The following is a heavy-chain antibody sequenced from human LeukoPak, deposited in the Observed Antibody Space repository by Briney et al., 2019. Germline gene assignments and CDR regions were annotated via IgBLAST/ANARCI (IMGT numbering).Heavy chain of an antibody. CDR1: GFTFSDYH. Sequence: GGSLRLSCAASGFTFSDYHMSWIRQAPGKGLEWVSYISSSGSTIDYADSVKGRFTISRDNAKNSLYLQINSLRAEDTAVYYCARSSYSSSSSVWGQGTMVAVSS. CDR3: ARSSYSSSSSV. D-gene: IGHD6-6*01. CDR2: ISSSGSTI. V-gene: IGHV3-11*01. J-gene: IGHJ3*01.